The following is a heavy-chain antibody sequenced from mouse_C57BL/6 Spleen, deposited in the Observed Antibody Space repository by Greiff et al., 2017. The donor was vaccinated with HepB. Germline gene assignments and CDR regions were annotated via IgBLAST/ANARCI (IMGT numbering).Heavy chain of an antibody. CDR2: ISDGGSYT. J-gene: IGHJ2*01. CDR1: GFTFSSYA. D-gene: IGHD3-2*02. Sequence: EVKLMESGGGLVKPGGSLKLSCAASGFTFSSYAMSWVRQTPEKRLEWVATISDGGSYTYYPDNVKGRFTISRDNAKNNLYLQMSHLTSEDTAMYYCARETAQAVFYSFDYWGQGTTLTVSS. V-gene: IGHV5-4*01. CDR3: ARETAQAVFYSFDY.